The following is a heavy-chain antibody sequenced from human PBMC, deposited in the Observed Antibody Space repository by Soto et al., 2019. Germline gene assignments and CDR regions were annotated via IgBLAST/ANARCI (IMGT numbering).Heavy chain of an antibody. J-gene: IGHJ4*02. CDR2: IYPGDSDT. CDR3: ARPVNGGYVY. CDR1: GYSFSSYW. V-gene: IGHV5-51*01. Sequence: HGESLKISCKGSGYSFSSYWIGWVRQLPGKGLEWMGIIYPGDSDTRYRPSFQGQVTISTDKSISTAYLQWSSLKASDTAMYYCARPVNGGYVYWGQGTLVTVSS. D-gene: IGHD5-12*01.